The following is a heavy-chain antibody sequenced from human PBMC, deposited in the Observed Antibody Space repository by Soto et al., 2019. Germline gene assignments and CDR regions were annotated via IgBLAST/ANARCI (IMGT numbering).Heavy chain of an antibody. V-gene: IGHV3-7*03. Sequence: GGSLRLSCAASGFTFTTYWMTWVRQAPGKGLEWVANIKQDGSEKFYVGSVRGRFTISRDNAKNSMYLQMNSLRAEDTAVYYCARRSSGRLTTAWAPLDWWGQGTLVTVSS. CDR3: ARRSSGRLTTAWAPLDW. D-gene: IGHD2-15*01. CDR1: GFTFTTYW. CDR2: IKQDGSEK. J-gene: IGHJ4*02.